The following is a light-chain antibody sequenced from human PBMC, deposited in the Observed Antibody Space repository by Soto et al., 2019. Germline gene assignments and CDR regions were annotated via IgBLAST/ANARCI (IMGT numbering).Light chain of an antibody. Sequence: QLVLTQSPSASASLGASVKLTCTLSSGHSSYAIAWHQQQPEKGPRYLMKLNSDGSHSKGDGIPDRFSGSSSGAERYLTISSLQSEDEADYYCQTGGTGILVFGGGTKVTVL. V-gene: IGLV4-69*01. CDR1: SGHSSYA. CDR2: LNSDGSH. CDR3: QTGGTGILV. J-gene: IGLJ2*01.